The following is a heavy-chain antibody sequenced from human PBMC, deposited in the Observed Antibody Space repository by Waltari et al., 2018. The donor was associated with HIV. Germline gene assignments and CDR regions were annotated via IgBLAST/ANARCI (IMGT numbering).Heavy chain of an antibody. V-gene: IGHV3-23*01. D-gene: IGHD6-19*01. J-gene: IGHJ4*02. CDR1: GLNFVTSC. CDR2: ITSSGGRT. Sequence: VQMLESGGDLVQPGGSLRPSCAVSGLNFVTSCLGWVRQAPGKGLEWMSAITSSGGRTYYAESVKGRFIISRDNSKKTVTLQLKNLRLGDTAMYYCATCNIGSGWYLKSPIRIWGQGTLVTVS. CDR3: ATCNIGSGWYLKSPIRI.